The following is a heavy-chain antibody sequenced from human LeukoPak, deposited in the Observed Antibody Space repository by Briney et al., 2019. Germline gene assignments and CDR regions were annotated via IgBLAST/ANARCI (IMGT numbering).Heavy chain of an antibody. CDR2: IIPIFGTA. D-gene: IGHD2-2*01. CDR1: GGTFSSYA. V-gene: IGHV1-69*05. Sequence: ASVKVSCKASGGTFSSYAISWVRQAPGQGLEWMGRIIPIFGTANYAQKFQGRVTITTDESTSTAYMELSSLRYEDTAVYYCGRGKIVVVPAADNWFDPWGQGTLVTVSS. CDR3: GRGKIVVVPAADNWFDP. J-gene: IGHJ5*02.